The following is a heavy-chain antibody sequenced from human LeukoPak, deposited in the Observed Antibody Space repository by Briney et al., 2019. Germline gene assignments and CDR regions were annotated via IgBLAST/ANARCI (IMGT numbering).Heavy chain of an antibody. CDR1: GFTFSSYA. CDR2: ISYDGSNK. D-gene: IGHD3-22*01. Sequence: GGSLRLSCAASGFTFSSYAMHWVRQAPGKGLEWVAVISYDGSNKYYADSVKGRFTISRDNSKNTLYLQMNSLRAEDTAVYYCARDLPYDSSVIGAFDIWGQGTMVTVSS. V-gene: IGHV3-30-3*01. CDR3: ARDLPYDSSVIGAFDI. J-gene: IGHJ3*02.